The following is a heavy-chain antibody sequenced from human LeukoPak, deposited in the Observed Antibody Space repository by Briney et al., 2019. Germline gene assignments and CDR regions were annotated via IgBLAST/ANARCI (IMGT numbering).Heavy chain of an antibody. V-gene: IGHV4-39*01. CDR3: ARHRGGYVDRIDY. Sequence: SETLSLTCTVSGASISSGGYYWGWIRQPPGKGLEWIGSISYSGNTYYNPSLKSRVTISVDTSKNQFSLKLSSVTAADTALYYCARHRGGYVDRIDYWGQRTLVTVSS. CDR2: ISYSGNT. CDR1: GASISSGGYY. D-gene: IGHD5-12*01. J-gene: IGHJ4*02.